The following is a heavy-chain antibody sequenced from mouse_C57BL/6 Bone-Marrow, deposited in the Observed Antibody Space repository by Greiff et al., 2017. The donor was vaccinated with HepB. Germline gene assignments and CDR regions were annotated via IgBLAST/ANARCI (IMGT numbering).Heavy chain of an antibody. D-gene: IGHD1-1*01. Sequence: EVKVVESGPELVKPGDSVKISCKASGYSFTGYFMNWVMQSHGKSLEWIGRINPYNGDTFYNQKFKGKATLTVDKSSSTAHMELRSLTSEDSAVYYCARFHYGSSYCYAMDYWGQGTSVTVSS. CDR2: INPYNGDT. V-gene: IGHV1-20*01. CDR3: ARFHYGSSYCYAMDY. CDR1: GYSFTGYF. J-gene: IGHJ4*01.